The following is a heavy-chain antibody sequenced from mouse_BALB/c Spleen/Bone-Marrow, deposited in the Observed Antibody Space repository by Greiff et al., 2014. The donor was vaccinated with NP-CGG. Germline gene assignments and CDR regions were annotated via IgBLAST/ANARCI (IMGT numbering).Heavy chain of an antibody. D-gene: IGHD3-1*01. CDR2: ISSGGGST. V-gene: IGHV5-12-1*01. CDR1: GFAFSSYD. CDR3: ARQGYGYGDFDV. J-gene: IGHJ1*01. Sequence: EVKVEESGGGLVKPGGSLKLSCAASGFAFSSYDMSWVRQTPEKRLEWVAYISSGGGSTYYPDTVKGRFTISRDNAKNTLYLQMSSLKSEDTAMYYCARQGYGYGDFDVWGAGTTVTVSS.